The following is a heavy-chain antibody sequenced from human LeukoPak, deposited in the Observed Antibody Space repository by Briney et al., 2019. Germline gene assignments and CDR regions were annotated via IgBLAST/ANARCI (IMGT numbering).Heavy chain of an antibody. V-gene: IGHV3-66*02. CDR1: GFTVDDTY. Sequence: GGSLRLSCAASGFTVDDTYMSWVRQAPGKGLEWVSVVYSGGRTFYADSVKGRFTTSRDNSKNTVYLQMNSLRADDTAVYYCARQAAAGLDYWGQGTLVTVSS. CDR3: ARQAAAGLDY. J-gene: IGHJ4*02. CDR2: VYSGGRT. D-gene: IGHD6-13*01.